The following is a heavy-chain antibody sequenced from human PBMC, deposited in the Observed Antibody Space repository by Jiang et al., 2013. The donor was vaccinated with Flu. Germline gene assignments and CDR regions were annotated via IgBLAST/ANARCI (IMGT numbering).Heavy chain of an antibody. CDR1: GFKFKTYT. J-gene: IGHJ2*01. Sequence: VQLLESGGGLVQPGGSLRLSCAAFGFKFKTYTMAWVRQAPGKGLEWVSLISGHSKIIYYADSVKGRFTISRDNYQDTLYLQMNSLRADDTAIYYCAKEGDNSPWYFDLWGRGTLLSVSS. CDR3: AKEGDNSPWYFDL. D-gene: IGHD2-21*01. CDR2: ISGHSKII. V-gene: IGHV3-23*01.